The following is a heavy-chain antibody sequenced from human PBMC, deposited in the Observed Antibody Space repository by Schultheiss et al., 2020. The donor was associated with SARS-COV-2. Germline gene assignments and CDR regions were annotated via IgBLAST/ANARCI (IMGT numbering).Heavy chain of an antibody. J-gene: IGHJ4*02. CDR1: GFTFSSYS. Sequence: GESLKISCAASGFTFSSYSMNWVRQAPGKGLEWVANIKQDGSEKYYVDSVKGRFTISRDNAKNSLYLQMNSLRAEDTAVYYCARRPIAAAGESPFDYWGQGTLVTVSS. CDR2: IKQDGSEK. D-gene: IGHD6-13*01. CDR3: ARRPIAAAGESPFDY. V-gene: IGHV3-7*01.